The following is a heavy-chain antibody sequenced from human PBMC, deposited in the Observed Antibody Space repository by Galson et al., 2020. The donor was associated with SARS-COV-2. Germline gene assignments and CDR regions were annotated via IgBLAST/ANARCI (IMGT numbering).Heavy chain of an antibody. J-gene: IGHJ4*02. Sequence: GGSLRLSCRASGFTFSSSAMHWVRQAPGKGLEWVSIISYDGTKRYNLDSVKGRFTISRDNSKNTLYLQMDSLTTEDTAPYYCARETDDYTSSWYDYWGQGTLVTVSS. CDR1: GFTFSSSA. D-gene: IGHD6-13*01. CDR3: ARETDDYTSSWYDY. V-gene: IGHV3-30*04. CDR2: ISYDGTKR.